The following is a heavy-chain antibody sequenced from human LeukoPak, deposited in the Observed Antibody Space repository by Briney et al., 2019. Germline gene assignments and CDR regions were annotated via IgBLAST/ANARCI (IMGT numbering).Heavy chain of an antibody. CDR2: MNPNSGNT. D-gene: IGHD6-6*01. V-gene: IGHV1-8*01. Sequence: GASVKVSCKASGYTFTSYDINWVRQATGQGLEWMGWMNPNSGNTGYAQKFQGRVTMTRNTSISTAYMELSSLRSEDTAVYYCAREYSSSGYYYYIDVWGKGTTVTVSS. J-gene: IGHJ6*03. CDR3: AREYSSSGYYYYIDV. CDR1: GYTFTSYD.